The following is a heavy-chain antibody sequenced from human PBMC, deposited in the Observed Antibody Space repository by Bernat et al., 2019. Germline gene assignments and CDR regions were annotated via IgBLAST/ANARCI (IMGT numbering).Heavy chain of an antibody. D-gene: IGHD3-22*01. Sequence: QLQLQESGPGLVKPSETLSLTCTVSGGSISSSSYYWGWIRQPPGKGLEWIGSIYYSGSTYYKPSLKSRVTISVDTSKNQFSLKLSSVTAADTAVYYCASHMIVVVYIDYWGQGTLVTVSS. V-gene: IGHV4-39*01. CDR2: IYYSGST. J-gene: IGHJ4*02. CDR3: ASHMIVVVYIDY. CDR1: GGSISSSSYY.